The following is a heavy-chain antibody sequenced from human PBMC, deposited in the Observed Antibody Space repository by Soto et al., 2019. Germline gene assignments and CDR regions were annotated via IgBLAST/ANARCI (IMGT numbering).Heavy chain of an antibody. CDR2: IYITAATT. V-gene: IGHV3-66*01. Sequence: EVQLVESGGGLVQPGGSLRLSCAASGLTVTANHMSWVRQAPGKGLEWVAVIYITAATTYYADSVKGRFTISRDNSKNTVYLQKSSLTAGDTAVYYCAKDGADYDWNDRGQGTLVTVSS. D-gene: IGHD1-1*01. J-gene: IGHJ4*02. CDR3: AKDGADYDWND. CDR1: GLTVTANH.